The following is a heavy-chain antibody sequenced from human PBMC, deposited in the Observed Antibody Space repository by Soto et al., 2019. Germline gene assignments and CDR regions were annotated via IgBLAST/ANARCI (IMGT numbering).Heavy chain of an antibody. V-gene: IGHV4-61*01. D-gene: IGHD6-19*01. CDR3: ARDISGWYGMDV. CDR2: IYNSGST. Sequence: PSETLSITCTVSGGSVSSGSYYWSWIRQPPGKGLEWIGNIYNSGSTNYNPSLKSRVTISVDTSKNQFSLKLSSVTAADTAVYYCARDISGWYGMDVWGQGTTVTVSS. J-gene: IGHJ6*02. CDR1: GGSVSSGSYY.